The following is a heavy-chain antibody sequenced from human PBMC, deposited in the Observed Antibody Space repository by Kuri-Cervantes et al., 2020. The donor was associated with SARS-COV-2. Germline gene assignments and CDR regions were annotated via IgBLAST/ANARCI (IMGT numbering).Heavy chain of an antibody. CDR2: IWYDGSNK. J-gene: IGHJ5*02. CDR3: ARDNWFDP. Sequence: GGSLRLSCAASGFTFDSYAMSWVRQAPGKGLEWVAVIWYDGSNKYYADSVKGRFTISRDNSKNTLYLQMNSLRAEDTAVYYCARDNWFDPWGQGTLVTVSS. V-gene: IGHV3-33*08. CDR1: GFTFDSYA.